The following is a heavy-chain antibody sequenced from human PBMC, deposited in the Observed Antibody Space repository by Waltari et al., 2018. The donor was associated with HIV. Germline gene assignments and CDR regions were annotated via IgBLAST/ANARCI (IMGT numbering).Heavy chain of an antibody. J-gene: IGHJ4*02. CDR3: ARGSIHYYDSSGYYLDY. D-gene: IGHD3-22*01. Sequence: QVQLVQSGAEVKKPGASVKVSCKASGYTFTSYYVPWVRQAPGQGLEWMGIINPSGGSTSYAQKFQGRVTMTRDTSTSTVYMELSSLRSEDTAVYYCARGSIHYYDSSGYYLDYWGQGTLVTVSS. V-gene: IGHV1-46*01. CDR2: INPSGGST. CDR1: GYTFTSYY.